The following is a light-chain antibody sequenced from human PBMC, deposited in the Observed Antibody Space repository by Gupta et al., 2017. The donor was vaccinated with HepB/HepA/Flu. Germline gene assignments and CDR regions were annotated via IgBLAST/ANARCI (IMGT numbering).Light chain of an antibody. CDR2: LCS. CDR3: MQALQTPVT. CDR1: QSLLHSNRYNY. Sequence: IVMTHSQPSLLLIPGEPASTSGRSSQSLLHSNRYNYVDWYLQKPGQSPQLLIYLCSHRASGVPDRFSGSGSGTDFTLKINSVEAEDVAVYYCMQALQTPVTFGQGTRLEIK. V-gene: IGKV2-28*01. J-gene: IGKJ5*01.